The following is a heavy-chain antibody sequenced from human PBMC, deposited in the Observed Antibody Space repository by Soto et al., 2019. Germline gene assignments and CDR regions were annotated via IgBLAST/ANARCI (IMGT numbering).Heavy chain of an antibody. CDR3: AKTGTIFGVIMNNWFDP. V-gene: IGHV3-23*01. D-gene: IGHD3-3*01. CDR2: ISGSGTNT. CDR1: GFIFNSYA. J-gene: IGHJ5*02. Sequence: PGGSLRLSCAASGFIFNSYAMSWVRQAPGKGLEWVSGISGSGTNTYYADSVKGRFTISRDNSKNTLHLQMNSLRAEDTAVYYCAKTGTIFGVIMNNWFDPWGQGTLVTVSS.